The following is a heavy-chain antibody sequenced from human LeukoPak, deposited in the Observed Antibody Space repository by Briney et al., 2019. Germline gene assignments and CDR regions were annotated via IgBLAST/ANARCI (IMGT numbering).Heavy chain of an antibody. J-gene: IGHJ5*02. CDR1: GFTFSSYW. Sequence: PGGSLRLSCAASGFTFSSYWMHWIRQPPGKGLEWIGSIYYSGSTYYNPSLKSRVTISVDTSKNQFSLKLSSVTAADTAVYYCARLKTYYYGSNWFDPWGQGTLVTVSS. CDR3: ARLKTYYYGSNWFDP. CDR2: IYYSGST. D-gene: IGHD3-10*01. V-gene: IGHV4-39*07.